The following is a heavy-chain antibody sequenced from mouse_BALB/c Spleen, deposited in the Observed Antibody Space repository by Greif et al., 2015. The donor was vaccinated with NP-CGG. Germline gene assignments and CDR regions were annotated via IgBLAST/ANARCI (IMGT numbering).Heavy chain of an antibody. J-gene: IGHJ2*01. Sequence: EVQRVESGGGLVKPGGSLNLSCAASGFTFSSYTMSWVRQTPEKRLEWVATISSGGSYTYYPDSVKGRFTISRDNAKNTLYLQRSSLKSEDTAMYYCTREDDGYYGYGGQGTTLTVSS. D-gene: IGHD2-3*01. CDR1: GFTFSSYT. CDR2: ISSGGSYT. CDR3: TREDDGYYGY. V-gene: IGHV5-6-4*01.